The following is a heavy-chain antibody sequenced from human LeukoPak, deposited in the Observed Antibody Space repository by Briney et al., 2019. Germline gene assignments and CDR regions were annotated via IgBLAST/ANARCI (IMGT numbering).Heavy chain of an antibody. V-gene: IGHV3-30*18. Sequence: GGSLRLSCAASGFTFRRYSMNWVRQAPGKGLEWVAVISYDGSNKYYADSVKGRFTISRDNSKNTLYLQMNSLRAEDTAVYYCAKDWNGSSGWYGERGFDYWGQGTLVTVSS. J-gene: IGHJ4*02. CDR3: AKDWNGSSGWYGERGFDY. D-gene: IGHD6-19*01. CDR2: ISYDGSNK. CDR1: GFTFRRYS.